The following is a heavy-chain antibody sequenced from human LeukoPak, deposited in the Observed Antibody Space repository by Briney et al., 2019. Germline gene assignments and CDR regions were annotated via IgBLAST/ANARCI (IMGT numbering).Heavy chain of an antibody. D-gene: IGHD3-10*01. CDR3: AKEGRIWFGELLTIDY. CDR2: ISGSGGST. Sequence: GGSLRLSCAASGFTFSSYAMSWVRQAPGKGLEWVSAISGSGGSTYYADSVKGRFTISRDNSKNTLYLQMNSLRAEGTAVYYCAKEGRIWFGELLTIDYRGQGTLVTVSS. V-gene: IGHV3-23*01. J-gene: IGHJ4*02. CDR1: GFTFSSYA.